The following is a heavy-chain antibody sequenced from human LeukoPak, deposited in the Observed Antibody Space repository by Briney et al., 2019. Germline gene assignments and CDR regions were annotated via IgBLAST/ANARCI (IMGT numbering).Heavy chain of an antibody. D-gene: IGHD3-10*01. V-gene: IGHV3-21*01. CDR1: GFTFSNCS. CDR3: AKASAGDY. J-gene: IGHJ4*02. Sequence: GGSLRLSCAASGFTFSNCSINWVRQAPGKGLEWVSSISTSGFYIYYADSVKGRFTISRDSAKNSLYLQMNSLRAEDTAVYYCAKASAGDYWGQGTLVTVSS. CDR2: ISTSGFYI.